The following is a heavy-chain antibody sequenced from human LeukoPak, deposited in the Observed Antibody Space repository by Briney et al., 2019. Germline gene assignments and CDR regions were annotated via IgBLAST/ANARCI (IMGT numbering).Heavy chain of an antibody. CDR1: GVSFSGYY. CDR2: VNHSGST. V-gene: IGHV4-34*01. J-gene: IGHJ4*02. D-gene: IGHD3-22*01. Sequence: SETLSPTCAVYGVSFSGYYWSWIRQPPGKGLEWIGEVNHSGSTNYNPSLKSRVTISVDTSKNQFSLKLSSVTAADTAVYYCARGVKKPTYYYDSSGSVYWGQGTLVTVSS. CDR3: ARGVKKPTYYYDSSGSVY.